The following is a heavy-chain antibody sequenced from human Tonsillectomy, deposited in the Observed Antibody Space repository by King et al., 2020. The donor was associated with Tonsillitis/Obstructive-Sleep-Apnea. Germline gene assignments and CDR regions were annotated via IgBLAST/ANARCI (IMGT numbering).Heavy chain of an antibody. CDR3: VRDGYSNTF. Sequence: VQLVESGGGLVKPGGSLRLSCAGSGFIFGSYTMNWVRQAPGKGLEWVSSISSNSFYIYYADSMKGRFTISRDNAKNSLYLQMSSLRADETAFDYCVRDGYSNTFGGQGTMLTVSS. CDR1: GFIFGSYT. CDR2: ISSNSFYI. V-gene: IGHV3-21*01. J-gene: IGHJ4*02. D-gene: IGHD5-12*01.